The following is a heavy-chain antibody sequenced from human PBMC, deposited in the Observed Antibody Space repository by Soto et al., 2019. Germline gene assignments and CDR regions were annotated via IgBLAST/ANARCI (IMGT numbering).Heavy chain of an antibody. D-gene: IGHD2-21*01. CDR1: GLPHSSFA. V-gene: IGHV3-23*05. CDR2: IYGSGRGI. Sequence: GGSLRLSCTASGLPHSSFAMMRVRQAPGKGLECVSGIYGSGRGIEYADSVKGRFTISRDNSKNTVYLQMTDLRADDTAVYYCAKDAVYNDGLWLMDHWGQGTQVTVSS. J-gene: IGHJ4*02. CDR3: AKDAVYNDGLWLMDH.